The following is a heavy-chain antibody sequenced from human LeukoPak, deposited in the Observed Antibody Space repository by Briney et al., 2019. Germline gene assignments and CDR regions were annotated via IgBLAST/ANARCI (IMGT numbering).Heavy chain of an antibody. D-gene: IGHD6-25*01. V-gene: IGHV3-53*01. CDR3: AKDEAASGGGLAS. CDR1: GFTVSGTH. CDR2: MYTGGTT. Sequence: PGGSLRLSCAASGFTVSGTHMSWVRQAPGKGLEWVSAMYTGGTTYYADSVKGRFTISRDNSRNTLFLHMHSLRADDTAVYYCAKDEAASGGGLASWGQGTLVTVSS. J-gene: IGHJ4*02.